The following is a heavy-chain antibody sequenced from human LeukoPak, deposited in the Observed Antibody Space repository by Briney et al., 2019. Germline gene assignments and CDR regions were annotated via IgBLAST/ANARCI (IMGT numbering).Heavy chain of an antibody. CDR3: ATVSAVTNGGDY. V-gene: IGHV1-24*01. CDR2: FDPEDGET. Sequence: GASVKVSCKVSGYTLTELSMHWVRQAPGKGLEWMGGFDPEDGETIYAQKFQGRVTMTEDTSTDTAYMELSSLRSVDTAVYYCATVSAVTNGGDYWGQGTLVTVSS. D-gene: IGHD4-11*01. J-gene: IGHJ4*02. CDR1: GYTLTELS.